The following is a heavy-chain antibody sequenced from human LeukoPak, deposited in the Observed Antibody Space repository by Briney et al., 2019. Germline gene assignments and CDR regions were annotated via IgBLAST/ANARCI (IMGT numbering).Heavy chain of an antibody. CDR1: GYTFTGYY. V-gene: IGHV1-2*02. CDR3: ARADIVVVPAAQLYYFDY. CDR2: INPNSGGT. J-gene: IGHJ4*02. D-gene: IGHD2-2*01. Sequence: ASVKVSCKASGYTFTGYYMHWVRQAPGQGLEWMGWINPNSGGTNYAQKFQGRVTMTRDTSISTAYMELSRLRSDDTAVYYCARADIVVVPAAQLYYFDYWGQGTLVTVSS.